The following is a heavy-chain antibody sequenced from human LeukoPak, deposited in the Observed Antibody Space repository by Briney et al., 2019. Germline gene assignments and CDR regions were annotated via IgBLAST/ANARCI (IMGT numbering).Heavy chain of an antibody. CDR1: GGSISSGDYG. D-gene: IGHD3-22*01. J-gene: IGHJ4*02. V-gene: IGHV4-30-4*01. Sequence: NPSQTLSLTCTVSGGSISSGDYGWGWLRQPPGKGLEWIGYIYYSGSTYYNPSLKSRVTISVDTSKNQFSLKLSSVTAADTAVYYCARIDDSSGYQTFDYWGQGTLVTVSS. CDR3: ARIDDSSGYQTFDY. CDR2: IYYSGST.